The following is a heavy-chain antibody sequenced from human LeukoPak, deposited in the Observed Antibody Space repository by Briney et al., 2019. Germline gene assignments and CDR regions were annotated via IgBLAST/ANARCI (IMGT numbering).Heavy chain of an antibody. V-gene: IGHV3-13*01. CDR3: SRGSSYYDSSGYLI. CDR1: GFTFRSYD. Sequence: PGGYLRLYCAASGFTFRSYDMHWDRQATGKGLEWVSAIGTADDTDYPGSVKGRFTISRENAKNSLYLQMISLRAGDTAVYYWSRGSSYYDSSGYLIWGQGTLVTVSS. D-gene: IGHD3-22*01. CDR2: IGTADDT. J-gene: IGHJ4*02.